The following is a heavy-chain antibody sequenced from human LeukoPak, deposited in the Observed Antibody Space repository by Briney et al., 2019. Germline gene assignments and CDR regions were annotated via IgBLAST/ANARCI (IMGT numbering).Heavy chain of an antibody. CDR2: VYYSGST. CDR3: AGRSVWLVINA. V-gene: IGHV4-59*01. D-gene: IGHD5-18*01. Sequence: SETLSLTCTVSGCSFSNYYWTWIRQPPGKGLEWIAYVYYSGSTNYNPSLKSRVSISVDTSKNQFSLKLSSVTATDTAMYYCAGRSVWLVINAWGQGTLLTVSS. CDR1: GCSFSNYY. J-gene: IGHJ5*02.